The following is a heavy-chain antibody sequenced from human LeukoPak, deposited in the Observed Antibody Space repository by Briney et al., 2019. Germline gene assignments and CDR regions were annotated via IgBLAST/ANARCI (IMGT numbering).Heavy chain of an antibody. D-gene: IGHD6-6*01. CDR1: GFTFSSYS. Sequence: GGSLRLSCAASGFTFSSYSMHWVRQAPGKGLEWVAIIWYDGSNQYYADSVKGRFTISRDNSKNTVYLQMNSLRAEDTAVYYCARAKSTIAARGYFDDWGQGTLVTVSS. V-gene: IGHV3-33*01. J-gene: IGHJ4*02. CDR2: IWYDGSNQ. CDR3: ARAKSTIAARGYFDD.